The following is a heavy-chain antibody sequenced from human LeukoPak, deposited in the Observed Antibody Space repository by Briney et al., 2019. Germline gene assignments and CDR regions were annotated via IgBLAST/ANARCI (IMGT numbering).Heavy chain of an antibody. V-gene: IGHV4-59*01. CDR2: IYYSGST. J-gene: IGHJ4*02. CDR1: GGSISSYY. D-gene: IGHD3-3*01. CDR3: ARGEYYDFWSGYGEGSYYFDY. Sequence: SETLSLTCTVSGGSISSYYWSWIRQPPGKGLEWIGYIYYSGSTNYNPSLKSRVTISVDTSKNQFSLKLSSVTAADTAVYYCARGEYYDFWSGYGEGSYYFDYWGQGTLVTVSS.